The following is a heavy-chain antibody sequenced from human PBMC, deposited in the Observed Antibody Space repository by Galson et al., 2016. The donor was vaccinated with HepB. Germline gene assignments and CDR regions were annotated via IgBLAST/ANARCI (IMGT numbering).Heavy chain of an antibody. Sequence: SLRLSCAASGFTFSRYAMTWVRQAPGKGLEWVSIISYLDGSDKFYANSVKGRFTISRDNSKNTVFLQMDSLRADDTAVYYCAKGFRSTVHQFHDALDIWGKGTMVTVAS. V-gene: IGHV3-23*03. D-gene: IGHD2-2*01. CDR2: ISYLDGSDK. J-gene: IGHJ3*02. CDR3: AKGFRSTVHQFHDALDI. CDR1: GFTFSRYA.